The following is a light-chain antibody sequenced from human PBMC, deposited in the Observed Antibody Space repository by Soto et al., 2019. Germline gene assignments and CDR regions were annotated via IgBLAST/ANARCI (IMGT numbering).Light chain of an antibody. Sequence: QAVVTQAPSFSVSPGGTVTLTCGLSSGSVSTNYYPSWYQQTPGQAPRTLIYSTNPRSSGVPDRFSGSILGNKAALTITGAQADDESDYYCVLYMGNGVVAFGGGTKVTVL. CDR3: VLYMGNGVVA. CDR1: SGSVSTNYY. CDR2: STN. V-gene: IGLV8-61*01. J-gene: IGLJ2*01.